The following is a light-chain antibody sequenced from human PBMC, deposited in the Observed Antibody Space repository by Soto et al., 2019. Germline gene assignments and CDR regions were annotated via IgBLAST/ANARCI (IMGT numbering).Light chain of an antibody. J-gene: IGKJ1*01. V-gene: IGKV1-5*01. CDR1: QSISGW. CDR3: QQYNSYPWT. Sequence: DIQMAQSPSTLSASVGDRVTITCRASQSISGWLAWYQQKPGRTPTLLISDASNLESGVPSRFIARGSGTEFTLTISSLQPDDFATYYCQQYNSYPWTFGQGTKVEI. CDR2: DAS.